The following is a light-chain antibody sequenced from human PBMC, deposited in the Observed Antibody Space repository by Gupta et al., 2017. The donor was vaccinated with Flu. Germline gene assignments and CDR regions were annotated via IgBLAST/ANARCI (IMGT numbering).Light chain of an antibody. CDR3: SSYAGSNNSV. V-gene: IGLV2-8*01. Sequence: QSALTQPPSASGSPGQSVTISCTGTSSDVGGYNYVSWYQQHPGKPPILMIYEVSKRPSGVPVRFSGSKSGTTASLTLSVRQAEDEADYYCSSYAGSNNSVFGGGTKLTVL. CDR1: SSDVGGYNY. J-gene: IGLJ3*02. CDR2: EVS.